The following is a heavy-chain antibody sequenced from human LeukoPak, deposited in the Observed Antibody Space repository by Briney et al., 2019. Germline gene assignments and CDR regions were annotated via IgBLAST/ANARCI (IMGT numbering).Heavy chain of an antibody. J-gene: IGHJ5*02. CDR2: ISGSGGST. CDR1: GFTFSSYA. D-gene: IGHD2-2*01. V-gene: IGHV3-23*01. Sequence: GGSLRLSCAVSGFTFSSYAMSWVRQAPGKGLEWVSAISGSGGSTYYADSVKGRFTISRDNSKNTLYLQMNSLRAEDTAVYYCAKDNYCSSTSCYRLSAWFDPWGQGTLVTVSS. CDR3: AKDNYCSSTSCYRLSAWFDP.